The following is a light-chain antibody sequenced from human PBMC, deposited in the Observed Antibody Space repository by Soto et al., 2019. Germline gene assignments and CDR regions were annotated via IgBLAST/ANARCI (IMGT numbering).Light chain of an antibody. CDR1: SSDVGGYNY. CDR2: DVS. CDR3: SSYTGSSTLDVV. V-gene: IGLV2-14*01. Sequence: QSALTQPASVSGSPGQSITISCTGTSSDVGGYNYVSWYQQHPGKAPKLMIYDVSNRPSGVSNRFSGSKSGNTASLTISGLQAEDEADYYCSSYTGSSTLDVVFGGGTKLTV. J-gene: IGLJ2*01.